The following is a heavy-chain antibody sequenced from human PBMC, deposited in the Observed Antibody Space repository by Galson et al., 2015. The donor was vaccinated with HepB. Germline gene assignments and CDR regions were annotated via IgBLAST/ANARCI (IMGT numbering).Heavy chain of an antibody. J-gene: IGHJ6*02. CDR2: IWYDGSNK. Sequence: SLRLSCAASGFTFSSYGMHWVRQAPGKGLEWVAVIWYDGSNKYYADSVKGRFTISRDNSKNTLYLLMNSLRAEDTAVYYCARARGCSYGYGMDVWGQGTTVTVSS. CDR1: GFTFSSYG. CDR3: ARARGCSYGYGMDV. D-gene: IGHD5-18*01. V-gene: IGHV3-33*08.